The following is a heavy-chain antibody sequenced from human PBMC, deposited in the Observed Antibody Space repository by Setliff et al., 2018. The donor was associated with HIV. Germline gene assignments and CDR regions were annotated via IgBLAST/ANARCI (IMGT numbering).Heavy chain of an antibody. V-gene: IGHV4-59*01. J-gene: IGHJ4*02. CDR3: ASAGSGTRAPPRY. Sequence: SETLSLTCTVSGGSISSYYWNWIRQPAGKGLEWIGYIFYSGSTNYNPSLKSRVTISLDTSKNQFSLKLTSVTAADTAVYYCASAGSGTRAPPRYWGQGTLVTVSS. CDR2: IFYSGST. CDR1: GGSISSYY. D-gene: IGHD1-1*01.